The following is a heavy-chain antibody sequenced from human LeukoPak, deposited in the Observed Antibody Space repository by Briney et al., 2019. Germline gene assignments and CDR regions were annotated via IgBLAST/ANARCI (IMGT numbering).Heavy chain of an antibody. D-gene: IGHD3-22*01. CDR2: IYDSGST. V-gene: IGHV4-59*08. CDR3: ARSTPNYYDSSGYYKIGDAFDI. CDR1: GGSINNYF. Sequence: SETLSLTCTVSGGSINNYFWSWIRQPPGKGLEWIGYIYDSGSTNYNPSLKSRVTISVDTSKNQFSLKLSSVTAADTAVYYCARSTPNYYDSSGYYKIGDAFDIWGQGTMVTVSS. J-gene: IGHJ3*02.